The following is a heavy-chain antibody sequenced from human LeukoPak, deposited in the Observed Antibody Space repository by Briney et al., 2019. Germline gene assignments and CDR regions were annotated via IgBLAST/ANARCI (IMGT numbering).Heavy chain of an antibody. CDR3: AREGRGEGVTLTAFDI. Sequence: GGSLRLSCAASGFTFSDNYMSWIRQAPGKGLEWVSYISSSGNTTYNADSVKGRFSITRDNAKNTLYLQMNSLRAEDTAVYYCAREGRGEGVTLTAFDIWGQGTMVTVSS. CDR2: ISSSGNTT. V-gene: IGHV3-11*04. CDR1: GFTFSDNY. D-gene: IGHD4-23*01. J-gene: IGHJ3*02.